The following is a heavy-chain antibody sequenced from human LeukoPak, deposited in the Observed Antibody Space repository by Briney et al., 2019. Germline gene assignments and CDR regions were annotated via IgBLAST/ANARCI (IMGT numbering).Heavy chain of an antibody. CDR1: GGSFSGYY. CDR2: INHSGST. Sequence: SETLSLTCAVYGGSFSGYYWSWIRQPPGKGLEWIGEINHSGSTNYNPSLKSRVTISVDTSKNQLSLKPSSVTAADTAVYYCARSIYCSSTSCRDYWGQGTLVTVSS. D-gene: IGHD2-2*01. CDR3: ARSIYCSSTSCRDY. V-gene: IGHV4-34*01. J-gene: IGHJ4*02.